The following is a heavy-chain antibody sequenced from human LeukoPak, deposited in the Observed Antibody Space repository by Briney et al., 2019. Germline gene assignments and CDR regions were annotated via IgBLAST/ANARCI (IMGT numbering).Heavy chain of an antibody. Sequence: SETLSLTCTVSGGSISSYYWSWIRQPPGKGLECIGYIYYSGSTNYNPSLKSRVTISVDTSKNQFSLKLSSVTAADTAVYYCARSLFYGDYGYYFDYWGQGTLVTVSS. V-gene: IGHV4-59*01. CDR1: GGSISSYY. D-gene: IGHD4-17*01. CDR3: ARSLFYGDYGYYFDY. CDR2: IYYSGST. J-gene: IGHJ4*02.